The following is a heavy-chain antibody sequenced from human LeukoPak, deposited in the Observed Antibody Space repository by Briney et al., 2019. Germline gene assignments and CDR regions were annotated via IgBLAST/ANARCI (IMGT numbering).Heavy chain of an antibody. CDR1: EFTFSTYT. D-gene: IGHD4-17*01. CDR2: ISSISGSI. V-gene: IGHV3-21*01. Sequence: GGSLRLSCAASEFTFSTYTMNWVRQAPGKGLEWVSSISSISGSIYYADSVQGRFTISRDNAKNSLYLQMNGLRAEDTAVYYCARGLYGVDYWGQGTLVTVSS. J-gene: IGHJ4*02. CDR3: ARGLYGVDY.